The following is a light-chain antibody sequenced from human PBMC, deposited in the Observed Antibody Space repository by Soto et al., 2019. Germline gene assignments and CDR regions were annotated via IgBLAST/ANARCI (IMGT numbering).Light chain of an antibody. Sequence: DIQMTQSPSSVSAFVGDRVAITCRASHDIARWLAWYQQQPGKAPRLLIYAASSLQSGVPSRFSGSGSGTDFTLTISCLQSEDFATYYCQQYYSYPLTFGGGTKVDIK. CDR1: HDIARW. J-gene: IGKJ4*01. CDR2: AAS. V-gene: IGKV1-12*01. CDR3: QQYYSYPLT.